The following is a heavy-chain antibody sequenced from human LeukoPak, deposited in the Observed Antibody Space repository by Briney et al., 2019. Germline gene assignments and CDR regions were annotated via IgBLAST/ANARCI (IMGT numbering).Heavy chain of an antibody. V-gene: IGHV4-61*05. D-gene: IGHD6-6*01. J-gene: IGHJ5*02. CDR3: ARVYSSSRGWFDP. CDR2: IYYSGST. Sequence: SEALSLTCTVSGGSIRSSSYYWGWIRQPPGKGLEWIGYIYYSGSTNYNPSLKSRVTISVDTSKNQFSLKLSSVTAADTAVYYCARVYSSSRGWFDPWGQGTLVTVSS. CDR1: GGSIRSSSYY.